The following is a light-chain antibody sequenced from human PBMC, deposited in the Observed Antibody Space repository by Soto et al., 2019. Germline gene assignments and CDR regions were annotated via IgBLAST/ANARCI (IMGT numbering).Light chain of an antibody. CDR2: GAS. CDR3: QQYQSWPLT. J-gene: IGKJ4*01. CDR1: QSVSSN. V-gene: IGKV3-15*01. Sequence: EIVMTHSPATLSVSPWEIATLSCRASQSVSSNLAWYQQKLGQDPRLLIFGASARATGIPARFSGSGSETEFTRTISSLQSEDLAVYYCQQYQSWPLTFGGGTKVDIK.